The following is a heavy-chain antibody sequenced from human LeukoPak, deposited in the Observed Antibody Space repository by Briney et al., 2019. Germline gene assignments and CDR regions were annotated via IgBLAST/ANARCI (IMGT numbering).Heavy chain of an antibody. CDR2: ISSSSSYI. CDR1: GFTFSSYS. Sequence: GGSLRLSCAASGFTFSSYSMNWVRQAAEKGLGWVSSISSSSSYIYYADSVKGRFTISRDNAKNSLYLQMNSLRAEDTAVYYCAKSYDISRFYPYWGQGTLVTVSS. V-gene: IGHV3-21*04. CDR3: AKSYDISRFYPY. D-gene: IGHD3-22*01. J-gene: IGHJ4*02.